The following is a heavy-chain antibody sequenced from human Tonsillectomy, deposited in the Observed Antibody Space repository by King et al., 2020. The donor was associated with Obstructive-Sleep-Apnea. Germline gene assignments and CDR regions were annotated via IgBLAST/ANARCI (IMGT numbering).Heavy chain of an antibody. J-gene: IGHJ5*02. Sequence: VQLQESGPGLVKPSQTLSLTCTVSGGSISSGGNYWSWIRQHPGKGLEWIGYIYYSGSTYYNPSLESRVTISVDTSKNQFSLKLSSVTAADTAVYYCARRGTVPVRGVIDWFDPWGQGTLVTVSS. CDR3: ARRGTVPVRGVIDWFDP. V-gene: IGHV4-31*03. CDR1: GGSISSGGNY. D-gene: IGHD3-10*01. CDR2: IYYSGST.